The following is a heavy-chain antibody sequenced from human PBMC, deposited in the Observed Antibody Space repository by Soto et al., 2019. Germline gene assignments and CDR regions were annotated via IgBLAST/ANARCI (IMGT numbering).Heavy chain of an antibody. CDR1: GYSFTSYR. Sequence: GESLKISCKGSGYSFTSYRISWVRQMPGKSLGWMGRIDPSDSYTNYSPSFQGHVTISADKSISTAYLQWSSLKASDTAMYYCARSPYYYGSGSYLPYYYGMDVWGQGTTVTVSS. CDR2: IDPSDSYT. CDR3: ARSPYYYGSGSYLPYYYGMDV. D-gene: IGHD3-10*01. V-gene: IGHV5-10-1*01. J-gene: IGHJ6*02.